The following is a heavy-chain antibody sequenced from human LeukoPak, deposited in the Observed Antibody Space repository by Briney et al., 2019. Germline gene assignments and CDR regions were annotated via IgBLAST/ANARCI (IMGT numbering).Heavy chain of an antibody. CDR1: GFTFSSYS. V-gene: IGHV3-23*01. Sequence: GGSLRLSCAASGFTFSSYSMNWVRQAPGKGLEWVSGISPGGGPTYYADSVKGRFTISRDNSKNTLYLQMNSLRAEDTAVYYCAKAGAVVVVAAKYFDYWGQGTLVTVSS. CDR2: ISPGGGPT. D-gene: IGHD2-15*01. CDR3: AKAGAVVVVAAKYFDY. J-gene: IGHJ4*02.